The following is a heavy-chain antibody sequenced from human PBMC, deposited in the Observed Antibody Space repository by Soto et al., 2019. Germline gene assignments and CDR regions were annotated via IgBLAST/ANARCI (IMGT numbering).Heavy chain of an antibody. V-gene: IGHV3-49*03. J-gene: IGHJ6*02. CDR1: GFTFGDYA. CDR2: IRSKAYGGTT. D-gene: IGHD1-26*01. Sequence: GGSLRLSCTASGFTFGDYAMSWFRQAPGKGLEWVGFIRSKAYGGTTEYAASVKGRFTISRDDSKSIAYLQMNSLKTEDTAVYYCTRGVGAPYYYYGMDVWGQGTTVTGSS. CDR3: TRGVGAPYYYYGMDV.